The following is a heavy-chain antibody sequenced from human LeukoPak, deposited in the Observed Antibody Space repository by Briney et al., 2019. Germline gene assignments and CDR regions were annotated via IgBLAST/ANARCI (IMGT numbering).Heavy chain of an antibody. CDR3: ARVSYGMLFPGF. D-gene: IGHD3/OR15-3a*01. CDR2: INPNSGGT. Sequence: ASVKVSCKASGYTFTSYGISWVRQAPGQGLEWMGRINPNSGGTNYAQKFQGRVTMTRDTSISTAYMELSRLRSDDTAVYYCARVSYGMLFPGFWGQGTLVTVSS. CDR1: GYTFTSYG. J-gene: IGHJ4*02. V-gene: IGHV1-2*06.